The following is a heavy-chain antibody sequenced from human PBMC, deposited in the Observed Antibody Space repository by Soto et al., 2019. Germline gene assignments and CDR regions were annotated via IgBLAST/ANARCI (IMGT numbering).Heavy chain of an antibody. D-gene: IGHD6-13*01. V-gene: IGHV1-8*02. CDR1: GYDFTAYD. CDR3: GRGPSPRAPAGGTPYYYAVDV. J-gene: IGHJ6*02. Sequence: AASVKVSCKASGYDFTAYDINWVRQASGQGLEWMGWMNPINGATGSARRFQGRVSMTRNTATGTAYLELTSLRSDDSAVYYCGRGPSPRAPAGGTPYYYAVDVWGQGTTVTVSS. CDR2: MNPINGAT.